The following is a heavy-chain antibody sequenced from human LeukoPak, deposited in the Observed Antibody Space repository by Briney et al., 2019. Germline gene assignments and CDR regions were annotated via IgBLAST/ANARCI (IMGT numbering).Heavy chain of an antibody. CDR1: GFTFSDYA. CDR2: IVFDGSSK. Sequence: PGGSLRLSCAASGFTFSDYAMHWARQAPGKGLEWLAVIVFDGSSKYYAGSVEGRFTISRDNSKNTLYLQMNSLRAEDTAVYFCARVSPIVGALHLWRQGTMVTVSS. J-gene: IGHJ3*01. CDR3: ARVSPIVGALHL. D-gene: IGHD3-22*01. V-gene: IGHV3-30-3*01.